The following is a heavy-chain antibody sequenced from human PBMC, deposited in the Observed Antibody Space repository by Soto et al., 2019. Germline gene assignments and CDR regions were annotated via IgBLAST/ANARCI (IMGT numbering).Heavy chain of an antibody. CDR3: ARERGSWYYFDF. J-gene: IGHJ4*02. D-gene: IGHD6-19*01. CDR1: GFTFRSYS. CDR2: ISDTSSSK. Sequence: EVQLLESGGGLVKPGESLRLSCAASGFTFRSYSMNWVRQAPGKGLEWVSSISDTSSSKYYADSIKGRFTISRDNAKNSLFLQMNSLRAEDTAVYFCARERGSWYYFDFWGQGTLVTVSS. V-gene: IGHV3-21*01.